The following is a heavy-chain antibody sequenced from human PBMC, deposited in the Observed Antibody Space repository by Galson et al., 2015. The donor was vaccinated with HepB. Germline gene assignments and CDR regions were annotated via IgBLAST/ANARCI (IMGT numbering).Heavy chain of an antibody. D-gene: IGHD2-8*01. J-gene: IGHJ4*02. CDR1: GYTFTSYG. CDR3: ARGAMTNHYFDS. V-gene: IGHV1-18*01. CDR2: ISPYNGDT. Sequence: SVKVSCKASGYTFTSYGISWVRQAPGQGLEWMGWISPYNGDTKYVQKFQDRVTMTTDTSTTTAYMELRSLRSDDTAVYYCARGAMTNHYFDSWGQGTLVAVSS.